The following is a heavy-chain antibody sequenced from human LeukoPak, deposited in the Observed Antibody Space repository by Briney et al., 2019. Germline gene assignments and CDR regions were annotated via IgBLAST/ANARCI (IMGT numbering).Heavy chain of an antibody. CDR3: ARHVPHGHAWDRFDP. CDR2: SHNSGHT. J-gene: IGHJ5*02. D-gene: IGHD1-26*01. CDR1: GDSISSSNHY. V-gene: IGHV4-39*01. Sequence: SETLSLTCTVSGDSISSSNHYWGWIRQPPGKGLEWIVTSHNSGHTYYNPSLKSRVTISVDASKNQFSLKVRSLSASDTAMYYCARHVPHGHAWDRFDPWGQRTQVTVSS.